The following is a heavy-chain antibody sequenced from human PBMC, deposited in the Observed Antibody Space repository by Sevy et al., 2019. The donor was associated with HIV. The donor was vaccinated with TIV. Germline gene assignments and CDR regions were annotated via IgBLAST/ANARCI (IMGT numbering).Heavy chain of an antibody. Sequence: GGSLRLSCAASGFTFATYGMYWVRQTPGKGLEWVAKIWFEGSNKDYAVSVKGRFTISRDNSKNTLFLQMNSLRAEDTAVYYCAREHFARSLDYWGQGTLVTVSS. D-gene: IGHD3-3*02. CDR3: AREHFARSLDY. V-gene: IGHV3-33*08. CDR1: GFTFATYG. CDR2: IWFEGSNK. J-gene: IGHJ4*02.